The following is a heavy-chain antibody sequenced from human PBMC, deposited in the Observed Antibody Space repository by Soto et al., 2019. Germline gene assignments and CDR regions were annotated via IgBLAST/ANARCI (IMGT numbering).Heavy chain of an antibody. CDR3: VRDWESTTQTWGFGDS. J-gene: IGHJ4*02. CDR1: GGTFSSYT. V-gene: IGHV1-69*04. D-gene: IGHD3-10*01. CDR2: IIPIFGVT. Sequence: QVQVVQSGAEVQKPGSSVKVSCKASGGTFSSYTITWVRQAPGQGLEWLGRIIPIFGVTNYAQKFQDRLTVIADRPTTTAYMELSSLTSADTAVYYCVRDWESTTQTWGFGDSWGQGTLVTVSS.